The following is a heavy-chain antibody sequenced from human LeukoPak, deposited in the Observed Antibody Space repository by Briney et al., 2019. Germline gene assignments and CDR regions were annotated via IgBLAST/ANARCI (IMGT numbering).Heavy chain of an antibody. D-gene: IGHD6-13*01. CDR2: INHSGST. J-gene: IGHJ4*02. Sequence: SETLSLTCAVYGGSFSGYYWSWIRQPPGKGLEWIGEINHSGSTNYNPSLKSRVTTSVDTSKNQFSLKLSSVTAADTAVYYCARGAGSSWYGGPLDSWGQGTLVTVSS. V-gene: IGHV4-34*01. CDR3: ARGAGSSWYGGPLDS. CDR1: GGSFSGYY.